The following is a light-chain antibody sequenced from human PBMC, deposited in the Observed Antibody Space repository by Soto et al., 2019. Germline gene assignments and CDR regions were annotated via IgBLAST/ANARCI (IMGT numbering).Light chain of an antibody. J-gene: IGLJ1*01. CDR2: LNSDGSH. CDR1: SGHNNYA. V-gene: IGLV4-69*01. CDR3: QTWGTGIQV. Sequence: QPVLTQSPSASASLGASVKLTCTLSSGHNNYAIAWHQQQPEKGPRYLMKLNSDGSHSKGDGIPDRFSGSSSGAERYLTISSLQSEDEADYYCQTWGTGIQVFGTGTKVTVL.